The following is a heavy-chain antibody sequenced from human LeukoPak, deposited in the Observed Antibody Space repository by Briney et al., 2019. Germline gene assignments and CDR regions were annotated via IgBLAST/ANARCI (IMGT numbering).Heavy chain of an antibody. J-gene: IGHJ4*02. Sequence: GGSLRLSCAASGFTFSSYGMHWVRQAPGKGLEWVAFIRYDGSNKYYADSVKGRFTISRDNSKNTLYLQMNSLRAEDTAVYYCAKDRGKIYYFDYWGQGTLVTVSS. CDR2: IRYDGSNK. CDR3: AKDRGKIYYFDY. D-gene: IGHD3-10*01. CDR1: GFTFSSYG. V-gene: IGHV3-30*02.